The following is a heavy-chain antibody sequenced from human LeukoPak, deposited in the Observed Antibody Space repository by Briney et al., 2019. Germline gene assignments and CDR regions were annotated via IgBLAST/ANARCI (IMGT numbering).Heavy chain of an antibody. CDR3: ARDSVTNYGDYVVEC. CDR2: IKGDRSST. J-gene: IGHJ4*02. V-gene: IGHV3-74*01. Sequence: GGSLRLSSATSRFTFSSYWMHSVRQAPGKGLLCVSPIKGDRSSTSFMDSPKSRFTISTDNATNTHYLQINRLRDENTGLYYTARDSVTNYGDYVVECWGQVTLVTASS. D-gene: IGHD4-17*01. CDR1: RFTFSSYW.